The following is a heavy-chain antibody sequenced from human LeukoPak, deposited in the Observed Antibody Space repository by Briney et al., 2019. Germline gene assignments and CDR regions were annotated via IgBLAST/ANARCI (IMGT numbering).Heavy chain of an antibody. CDR1: GFTFDDYA. CDR2: ISWNSGSI. D-gene: IGHD6-19*01. V-gene: IGHV3-9*01. CDR3: AKARDGAGTGDFDY. J-gene: IGHJ4*02. Sequence: GGSLRLSCAASGFTFDDYAMHWVRQAPGKGLEWVSGISWNSGSIGYADSVKGRFTISRDNAKNSLYLQMNSLRAEDTALYYCAKARDGAGTGDFDYWGQGTLVAVSS.